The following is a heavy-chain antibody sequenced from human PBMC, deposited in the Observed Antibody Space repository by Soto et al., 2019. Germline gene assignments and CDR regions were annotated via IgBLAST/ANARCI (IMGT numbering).Heavy chain of an antibody. CDR1: GGSISSGGYY. V-gene: IGHV4-31*03. CDR2: IYYSGST. D-gene: IGHD3-3*01. CDR3: ARSGQNYDFWSGYPYYFDY. J-gene: IGHJ4*02. Sequence: SETLSLTCSVSGGSISSGGYYWTWIRQHPEKGLEWIGYIYYSGSTYYKPSLKSRVTISVDTSKNQFSLKLSSVTAADTAVYYCARSGQNYDFWSGYPYYFDYWGQGTLVTVSS.